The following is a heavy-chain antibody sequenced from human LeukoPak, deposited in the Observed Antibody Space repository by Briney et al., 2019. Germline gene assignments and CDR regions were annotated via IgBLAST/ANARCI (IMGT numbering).Heavy chain of an antibody. CDR2: INPENGNT. J-gene: IGHJ6*03. Sequence: ASVKVSCKATGYTFTNYGVTWVRQALGQGLEWVGWINPENGNTNYAGAFQGRVTMTTDTSTNTAYMELRSLRSDDTAVYYCARVQGYYYHYLDVWGKGTTVTVSS. CDR1: GYTFTNYG. V-gene: IGHV1-18*01. CDR3: ARVQGYYYHYLDV.